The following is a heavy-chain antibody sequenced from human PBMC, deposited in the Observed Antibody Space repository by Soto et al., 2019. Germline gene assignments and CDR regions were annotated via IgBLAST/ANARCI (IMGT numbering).Heavy chain of an antibody. CDR1: GGSISSGGYS. J-gene: IGHJ5*02. V-gene: IGHV4-30-2*01. Sequence: QLQLQESGSGLVRPSQTLSLTCAVSGGSISSGGYSWNWIRQPPGKGLEWIGYIYHSGSTLYNPSLKSRVTISADKSKIQFPPKLTSVTAAGTAVYYCARDQLEGNWFDPWGQGTLVTVSS. CDR2: IYHSGST. CDR3: ARDQLEGNWFDP. D-gene: IGHD1-1*01.